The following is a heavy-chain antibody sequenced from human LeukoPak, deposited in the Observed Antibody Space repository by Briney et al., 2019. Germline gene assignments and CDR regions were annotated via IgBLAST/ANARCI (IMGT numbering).Heavy chain of an antibody. CDR3: AKDLYDYVWGSYRLGGYFDY. V-gene: IGHV3-30*18. CDR2: ISYDGSNK. CDR1: GFTFSSYW. D-gene: IGHD3-16*02. J-gene: IGHJ4*02. Sequence: GGSLRLSCAASGFTFSSYWMSWVRQAPGKGLEWVAVISYDGSNKYYADSVKGRFTISRDNSKNTLYLQMNSLRAEDTAVYYCAKDLYDYVWGSYRLGGYFDYWGQGTLVTVSS.